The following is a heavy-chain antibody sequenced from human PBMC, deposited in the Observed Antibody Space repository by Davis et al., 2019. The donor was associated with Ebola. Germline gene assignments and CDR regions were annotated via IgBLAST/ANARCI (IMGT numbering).Heavy chain of an antibody. CDR2: INHSGST. D-gene: IGHD6-19*01. CDR1: GFTFSSYW. Sequence: ESLKISCAASGFTFSSYWMSWIRQPPGKGLEWIGEINHSGSTNYNPSLKSRVTISVDTSKNQFSLKLRSVTAADTSVYYCARGQQWLVSGLRFDYWGQGTLVTVSS. CDR3: ARGQQWLVSGLRFDY. V-gene: IGHV4-34*01. J-gene: IGHJ4*02.